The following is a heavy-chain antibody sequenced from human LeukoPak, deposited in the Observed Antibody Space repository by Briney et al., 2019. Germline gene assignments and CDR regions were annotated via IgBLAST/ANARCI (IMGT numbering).Heavy chain of an antibody. J-gene: IGHJ5*02. CDR2: IYYSGST. D-gene: IGHD6-19*01. CDR1: GGSISRSSYY. Sequence: SETLSLTCTVSGGSISRSSYYWGWIRLPPRKGLEWIGSIYYSGSTYYNPSLKSRVTISVDTSKNQFSLKLSSVTAADTAVYYCAPMYSSGWPRPNWFDPWGQGTLVTVSS. CDR3: APMYSSGWPRPNWFDP. V-gene: IGHV4-39*01.